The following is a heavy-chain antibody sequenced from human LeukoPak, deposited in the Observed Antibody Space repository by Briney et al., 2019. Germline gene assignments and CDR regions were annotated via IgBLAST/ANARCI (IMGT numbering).Heavy chain of an antibody. J-gene: IGHJ4*02. D-gene: IGHD6-13*01. CDR3: ARSSTIGAAGLFDS. CDR1: DFTVSSNY. Sequence: GESLRLSCVASDFTVSSNYMSWVRQAPGKGLEWVSVIYSGGTTFYADSVKGRFTIPRDNSKNTLYLHMNSLRAEDTAVYYCARSSTIGAAGLFDSWGQGTLVTVPS. V-gene: IGHV3-53*01. CDR2: IYSGGTT.